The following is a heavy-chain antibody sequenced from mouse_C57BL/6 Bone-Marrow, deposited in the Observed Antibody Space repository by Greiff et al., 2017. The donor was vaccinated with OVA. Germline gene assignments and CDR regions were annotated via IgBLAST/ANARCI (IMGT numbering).Heavy chain of an antibody. CDR1: GFNIKDYY. V-gene: IGHV14-2*01. J-gene: IGHJ2*01. CDR3: ARNLRWFPFDY. D-gene: IGHD2-3*01. Sequence: DVKLVESGAELVKPGASVKLSCTASGFNIKDYYMHWVKQRTEQGLEWIGRIDPEDGETKYAPKFQGKATITADTSSNTAYLQLSSLTSEDTAVYYCARNLRWFPFDYWGQGTTLTVSS. CDR2: IDPEDGET.